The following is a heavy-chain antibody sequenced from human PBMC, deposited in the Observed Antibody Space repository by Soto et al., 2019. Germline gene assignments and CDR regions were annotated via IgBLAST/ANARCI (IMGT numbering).Heavy chain of an antibody. J-gene: IGHJ4*02. CDR2: INHSGST. V-gene: IGHV4-34*01. D-gene: IGHD2-2*01. CDR3: ARVRRSTSCYLFDY. CDR1: GGSFSGYY. Sequence: ETLSLTCAVYGGSFSGYYWSWIRQPPGKGLEWIGEINHSGSTNYNPSLKSRVTISVDTSKNQFSLKLSSVTAADTAVYYCARVRRSTSCYLFDYWGQGTLVTVSS.